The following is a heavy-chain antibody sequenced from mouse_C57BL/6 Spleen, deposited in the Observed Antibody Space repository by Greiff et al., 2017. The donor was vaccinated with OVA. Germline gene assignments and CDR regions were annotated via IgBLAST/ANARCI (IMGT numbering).Heavy chain of an antibody. CDR2: INPNYGTT. D-gene: IGHD1-1*01. J-gene: IGHJ4*01. V-gene: IGHV1-39*01. Sequence: EVQVVESGPELVKPGASVKISCKASGYSFTDYNMNWVKQSNGKSLEWIGVINPNYGTTSYNQKFKGKATLTVDQSSSTAYMQLNSLTSEDSAVYYCARRDYGSSYPYAMDYWGQGTSVTVSS. CDR3: ARRDYGSSYPYAMDY. CDR1: GYSFTDYN.